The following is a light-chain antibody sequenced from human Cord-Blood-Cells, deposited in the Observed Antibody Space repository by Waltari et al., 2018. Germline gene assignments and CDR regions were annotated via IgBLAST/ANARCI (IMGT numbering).Light chain of an antibody. CDR1: QSISSW. CDR3: QQYNSYST. CDR2: DAS. J-gene: IGKJ1*01. Sequence: DIQMTQSPSTMSASVGDRVTITCRASQSISSWLAWYQQKPWKAPKLLIYDASSLESGVPSRFSGSGSGTEFPLTISSLQPDDFATYYCQQYNSYSTFGQGTKVEIK. V-gene: IGKV1-5*01.